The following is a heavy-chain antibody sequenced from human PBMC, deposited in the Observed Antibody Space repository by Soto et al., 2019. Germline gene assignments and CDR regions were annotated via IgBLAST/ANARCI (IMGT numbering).Heavy chain of an antibody. CDR1: GYTFTSYA. Sequence: QVQLVQSGAEVKKPGASVKVSCKASGYTFTSYAMHWVRQAPGQRLEWMGWINAGNGNTKYSQKFQGRVTITRDTSASTAYMELSSLRSEDTAVYYCATVRTGGWFDPWGQGTRVTVSS. V-gene: IGHV1-3*01. CDR3: ATVRTGGWFDP. D-gene: IGHD7-27*01. J-gene: IGHJ5*02. CDR2: INAGNGNT.